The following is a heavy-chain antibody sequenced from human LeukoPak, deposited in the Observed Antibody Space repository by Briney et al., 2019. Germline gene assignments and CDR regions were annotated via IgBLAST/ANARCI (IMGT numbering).Heavy chain of an antibody. Sequence: SETLSLTCTVSSASIRSSNYYWGWIRQPPGKGLEWIGSIYYNGNTYYNPSLKSRVTISVDTSKNQFSLKLNSVTAADTAVYFCARFVSGNSGYYYYYYMDVWGKGTTVTISS. D-gene: IGHD4-23*01. CDR3: ARFVSGNSGYYYYYYMDV. J-gene: IGHJ6*03. V-gene: IGHV4-39*01. CDR2: IYYNGNT. CDR1: SASIRSSNYY.